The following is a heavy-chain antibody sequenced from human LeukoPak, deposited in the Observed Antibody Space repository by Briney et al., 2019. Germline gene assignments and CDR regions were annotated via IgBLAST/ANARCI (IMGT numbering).Heavy chain of an antibody. CDR2: INPNSGGT. D-gene: IGHD6-13*01. Sequence: ASVKVSCKASGYTFTGYYMHWVRHAPGQGLEWMGWINPNSGGTNYAQKFQGRVTMTRDTSISTAYMELSRLRSDDTAVYYCARDIAAVGTGFDYWGQGTLVTVSS. J-gene: IGHJ4*02. CDR1: GYTFTGYY. CDR3: ARDIAAVGTGFDY. V-gene: IGHV1-2*02.